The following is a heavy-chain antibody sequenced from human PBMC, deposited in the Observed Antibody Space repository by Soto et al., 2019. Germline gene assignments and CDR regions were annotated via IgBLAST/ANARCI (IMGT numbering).Heavy chain of an antibody. CDR1: GYTFTSYG. CDR3: ARDFWDIVVVPAASDYYFDY. Sequence: ASVKVSCKASGYTFTSYGISWVRQAPGQGLEWMGWISAYNGNTNYAQKLQGRVTMTTDTSTSTAYMELRSLRSDDTAVYYCARDFWDIVVVPAASDYYFDYWGQGTLVTV. D-gene: IGHD2-2*01. CDR2: ISAYNGNT. J-gene: IGHJ4*02. V-gene: IGHV1-18*01.